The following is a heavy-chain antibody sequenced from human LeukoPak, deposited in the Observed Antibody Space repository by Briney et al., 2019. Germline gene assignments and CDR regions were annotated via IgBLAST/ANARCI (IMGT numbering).Heavy chain of an antibody. V-gene: IGHV4-34*01. D-gene: IGHD5-18*01. J-gene: IGHJ4*02. Sequence: SETLSLTCAVYGGSFSGYYWSWIRQPPGKGLEWIGEINHSGSTNYNPSLKSRVTISVDTSKNQFSLKRSSVTAADTAVYYCARGVYSYGYGSLGYWGQGTLVTVSS. CDR2: INHSGST. CDR3: ARGVYSYGYGSLGY. CDR1: GGSFSGYY.